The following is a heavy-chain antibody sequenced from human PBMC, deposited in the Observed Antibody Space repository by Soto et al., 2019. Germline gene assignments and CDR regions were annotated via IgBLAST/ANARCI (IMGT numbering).Heavy chain of an antibody. CDR1: GGSFSGYY. CDR2: INHSGST. J-gene: IGHJ5*02. CDR3: ARLMKLWFPKNWFDP. V-gene: IGHV4-34*01. D-gene: IGHD5-18*01. Sequence: PSETLSLACAVYGGSFSGYYWSWIRQPRGKGLEWIGEINHSGSTNYNPSLKSRVTISVDTSKNQFSLKLSSVTAADTAVYYCARLMKLWFPKNWFDPWGQGTLITVSS.